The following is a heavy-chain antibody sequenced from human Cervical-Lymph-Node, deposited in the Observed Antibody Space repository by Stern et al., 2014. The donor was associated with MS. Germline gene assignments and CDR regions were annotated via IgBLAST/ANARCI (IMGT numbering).Heavy chain of an antibody. CDR1: GLTFSDYW. CDR3: ATDLKDY. Sequence: EDQLVESGGGLVQPGGSLRLSCAVSGLTFSDYWMNWVRQAPGKGLEWVATIQADGSQKYYLDSVKGRFTISRDNAKNSLDLQMNGLGAEDTAVYYCATDLKDYWGQGTLVTVSS. V-gene: IGHV3-7*01. CDR2: IQADGSQK. J-gene: IGHJ4*02.